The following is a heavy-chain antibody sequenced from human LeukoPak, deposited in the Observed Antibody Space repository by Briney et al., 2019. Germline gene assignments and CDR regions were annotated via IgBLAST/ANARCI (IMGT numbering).Heavy chain of an antibody. CDR3: AKGDGSFVVDF. D-gene: IGHD6-19*01. CDR1: GFTFSSYA. CDR2: ISGSGGST. V-gene: IGHV3-23*01. J-gene: IGHJ4*02. Sequence: GGSLRLSCAASGFTFSSYAMSWVRQAPGKGLEGVSCISGSGGSTYYAHSVKGRFTISRDNSKNTLSMQMNSLRAEDTAVYYCAKGDGSFVVDFWGGGALVSVSS.